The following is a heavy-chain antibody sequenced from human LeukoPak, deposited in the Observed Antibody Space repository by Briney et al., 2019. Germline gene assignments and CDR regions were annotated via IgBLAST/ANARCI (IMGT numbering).Heavy chain of an antibody. CDR2: INPNSGGT. CDR3: ATCIAAACGDYYYGMDV. V-gene: IGHV1-2*02. Sequence: ASVKVSCKASGYTFTGYYMHWVRQAPGQRLEWMGWINPNSGGTNYAQKFQGRVTMTRDASISTAYMELSRLRSDDTAVYYCATCIAAACGDYYYGMDVWGQGTTVTVSS. J-gene: IGHJ6*02. CDR1: GYTFTGYY. D-gene: IGHD6-13*01.